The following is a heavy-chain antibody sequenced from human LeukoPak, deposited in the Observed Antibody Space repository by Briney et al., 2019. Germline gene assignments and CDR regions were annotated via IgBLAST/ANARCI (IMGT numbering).Heavy chain of an antibody. CDR1: GFTFSDYY. D-gene: IGHD3-22*01. CDR3: ARASTMIVVADFDY. Sequence: GGSLRLSCAASGFTFSDYYMSWIRQAPGKGLEWVSYISSSGSTICYADSVKGRFTISRDNAKNSLYLQMNSLRAEDTAVYYCARASTMIVVADFDYWGQGTLVTVSS. V-gene: IGHV3-11*04. CDR2: ISSSGSTI. J-gene: IGHJ4*02.